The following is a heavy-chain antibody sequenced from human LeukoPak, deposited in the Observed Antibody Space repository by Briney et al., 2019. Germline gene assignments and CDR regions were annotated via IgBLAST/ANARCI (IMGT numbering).Heavy chain of an antibody. CDR1: GYTFTGYY. J-gene: IGHJ5*02. Sequence: ASVKVSCKASGYTFTGYYMHWVRQAPGQGLEWMGWINPNSGGTNYAQKFQGRVTMTRDTSISTAYMELSRLRSDDTAVYYCAREIPVYCSGGSCYPWGQGTLVTVSS. D-gene: IGHD2-15*01. V-gene: IGHV1-2*02. CDR2: INPNSGGT. CDR3: AREIPVYCSGGSCYP.